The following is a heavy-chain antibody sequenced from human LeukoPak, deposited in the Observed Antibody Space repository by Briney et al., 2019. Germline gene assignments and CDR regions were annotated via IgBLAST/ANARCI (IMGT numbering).Heavy chain of an antibody. CDR1: GFTFSSYG. V-gene: IGHV3-30*03. CDR2: ISYDGSNK. D-gene: IGHD4-23*01. J-gene: IGHJ3*02. Sequence: PGRSMRLSCAASGFTFSSYGMHWVRQAPGKGLEWVAVISYDGSNKYYTDSVKGRFTISRDNAKNSLCLQINRLRTEHTAVNDCARVGTAVAFYIWGEGTMGTVSS. CDR3: ARVGTAVAFYI.